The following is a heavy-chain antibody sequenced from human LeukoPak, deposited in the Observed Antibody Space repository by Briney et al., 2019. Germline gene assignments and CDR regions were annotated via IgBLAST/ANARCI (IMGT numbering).Heavy chain of an antibody. CDR1: GYTFTSYW. J-gene: IGHJ4*02. CDR2: IYPGDSDT. D-gene: IGHD3-22*01. CDR3: ARQLSYDSSGFVDY. Sequence: GESLKISCKGPGYTFTSYWVGWVRQMPGKGLEWMGIIYPGDSDTRYSPSFQGQVTISADKSISTAYLQWSSLKASDTAMYYCARQLSYDSSGFVDYWGQGTLVTVSS. V-gene: IGHV5-51*01.